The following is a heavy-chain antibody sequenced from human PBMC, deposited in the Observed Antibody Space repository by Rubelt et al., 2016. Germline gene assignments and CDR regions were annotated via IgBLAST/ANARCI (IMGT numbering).Heavy chain of an antibody. Sequence: QVQLQESGPGLVKPSQTLSLTCTVSGGSISSGGYYWSWIRQHPGKGLEWIGYNYYSGITDYNPSRKSRVTLSVDTSKNQFSLKLSSVTAADTAGYYCAILGQLLSDYWGQGTLVTVSS. D-gene: IGHD2-2*01. CDR3: AILGQLLSDY. CDR1: GGSISSGGYY. CDR2: NYYSGIT. J-gene: IGHJ4*02. V-gene: IGHV4-31*03.